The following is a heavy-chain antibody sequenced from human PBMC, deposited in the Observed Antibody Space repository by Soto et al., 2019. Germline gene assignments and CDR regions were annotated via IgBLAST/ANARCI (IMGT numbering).Heavy chain of an antibody. J-gene: IGHJ4*02. CDR1: GFTFSTYA. D-gene: IGHD4-17*01. CDR3: ARAAATMTTIYYFDY. Sequence: GGSLRFSCAASGFTFSTYAMYWARQAPGKGLEWVAVISYDGSNKYYVDSVKGRFTISRDDSKNTLYLQMNSLRAEDTAVYYCARAAATMTTIYYFDYWGQGTLVTVSS. CDR2: ISYDGSNK. V-gene: IGHV3-30-3*01.